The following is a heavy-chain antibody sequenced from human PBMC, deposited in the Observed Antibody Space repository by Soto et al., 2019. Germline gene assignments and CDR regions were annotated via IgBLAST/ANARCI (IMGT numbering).Heavy chain of an antibody. Sequence: QVQFVQSGAEVKKPGASVKVSCKTPGYTFTSYNIHWVRQAPGQRLEWMGWINVGNGNTRYSQKFQGRLTLTRDTPGNTAYLERNSLMSEDTAVYYWATPQDYDCCLDSWGQGTLVTVSS. CDR3: ATPQDYDCCLDS. V-gene: IGHV1-3*01. D-gene: IGHD2-21*01. J-gene: IGHJ4*02. CDR2: INVGNGNT. CDR1: GYTFTSYN.